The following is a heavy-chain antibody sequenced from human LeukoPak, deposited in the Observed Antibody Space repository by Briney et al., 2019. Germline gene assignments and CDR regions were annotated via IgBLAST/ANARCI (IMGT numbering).Heavy chain of an antibody. V-gene: IGHV4-34*01. J-gene: IGHJ6*03. CDR1: GGSFSGYY. CDR3: ARETRYYDFWSGYPYYYYMDV. Sequence: SETLSLTCAVYGGSFSGYYWSWLRQPPGKGLEWVGEINHSGSTNYNPSLKSRVTISVDTSKNQFSLKLSSVTAADTAVYYCARETRYYDFWSGYPYYYYMDVWGKGTMVTVSS. CDR2: INHSGST. D-gene: IGHD3-3*01.